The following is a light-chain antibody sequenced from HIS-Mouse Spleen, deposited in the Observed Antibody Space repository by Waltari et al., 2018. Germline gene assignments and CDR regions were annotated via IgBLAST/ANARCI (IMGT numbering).Light chain of an antibody. V-gene: IGKV1-9*01. CDR3: QQLNSYPPT. CDR1: QGISSY. J-gene: IGKJ1*01. Sequence: DIQLTPSPSFLSASVGDIVNITCRASQGISSYLAWYQQKPGKAPKLPIYAASTLQSGVPSRFSGSGSGTEFTLTISSLQPEDFATYYCQQLNSYPPTFGQGTKVEIK. CDR2: AAS.